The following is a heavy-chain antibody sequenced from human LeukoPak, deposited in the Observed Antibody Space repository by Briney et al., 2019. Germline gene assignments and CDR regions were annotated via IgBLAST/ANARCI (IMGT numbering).Heavy chain of an antibody. V-gene: IGHV1-8*01. J-gene: IGHJ6*03. CDR3: ARARQVASYNYYYYYIDL. CDR1: EDTFTNYD. Sequence: ASVKVSCKASEDTFTNYDINWVRQATGQGLGRMGWMNPNSGDTEYAQKFLGRVTMTRNTSIRTAYMELSSLSSEDTAVYYCARARQVASYNYYYYYIDLWGKGTTVTVSS. CDR2: MNPNSGDT.